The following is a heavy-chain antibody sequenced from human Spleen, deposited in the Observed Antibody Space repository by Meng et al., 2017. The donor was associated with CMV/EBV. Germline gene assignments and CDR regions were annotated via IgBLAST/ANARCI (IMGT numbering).Heavy chain of an antibody. CDR2: IDLDGTKT. D-gene: IGHD3-10*01. CDR3: ARGGSPFY. CDR1: GFTFSESW. J-gene: IGHJ4*02. V-gene: IGHV3-74*03. Sequence: GESLKISCVTSGFTFSESWMHWVRQAPGKGLSWVSRIDLDGTKTTYADSVKGRFTISRDNAQNTLYLQMNNLRVEDTGFYYCARGGSPFYWGQGTLVTVSS.